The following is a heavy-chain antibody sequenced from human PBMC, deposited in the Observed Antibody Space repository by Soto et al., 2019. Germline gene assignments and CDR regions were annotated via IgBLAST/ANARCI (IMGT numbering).Heavy chain of an antibody. CDR3: ARGGSGSYLYYFDY. CDR2: INAGNGNT. D-gene: IGHD1-26*01. V-gene: IGHV1-3*01. Sequence: ASVKVSCKASVYTITSYAMHWVRQAPGQRLEWMGWINAGNGNTKYSQKFQGRVTITRDTSTSTAYMELRSLRSDDTAVYYCARGGSGSYLYYFDYWGQGTLVTVSS. J-gene: IGHJ4*02. CDR1: VYTITSYA.